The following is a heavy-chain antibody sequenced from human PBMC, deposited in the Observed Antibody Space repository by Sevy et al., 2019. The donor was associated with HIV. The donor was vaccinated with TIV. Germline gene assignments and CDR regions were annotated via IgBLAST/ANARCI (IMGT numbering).Heavy chain of an antibody. Sequence: GGSLRLSCEASGFTFSSYEMNWVRQAPGKGLEWVSSISSRSSYIHYADSVRGRFTISRDNAKNSLYLQMNSLRVDDTAVYFCARDGGCSSTSCLLYFDSWGQGALVTVSS. CDR3: ARDGGCSSTSCLLYFDS. V-gene: IGHV3-21*01. D-gene: IGHD2-2*01. CDR1: GFTFSSYE. J-gene: IGHJ4*02. CDR2: ISSRSSYI.